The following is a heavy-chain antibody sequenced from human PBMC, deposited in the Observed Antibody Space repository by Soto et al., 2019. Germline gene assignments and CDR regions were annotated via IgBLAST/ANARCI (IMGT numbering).Heavy chain of an antibody. CDR3: AKDVGYCTNGVCLYNWFDP. Sequence: LRLSCAASGFTFNSYGIHWVRQAPGKALEWVAVISYDGNNIYYGDSVQGRFTISRDNSKNTIYLQMNSLRAEDTAVYYCAKDVGYCTNGVCLYNWFDPWGQGTLVTVSS. CDR1: GFTFNSYG. V-gene: IGHV3-30*18. CDR2: ISYDGNNI. D-gene: IGHD2-8*01. J-gene: IGHJ5*02.